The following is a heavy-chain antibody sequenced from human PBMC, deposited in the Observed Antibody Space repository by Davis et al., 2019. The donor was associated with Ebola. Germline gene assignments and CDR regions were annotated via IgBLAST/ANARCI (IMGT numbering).Heavy chain of an antibody. CDR3: AKRAGRLGQLAFYYYYGMDV. D-gene: IGHD3-16*01. CDR1: GFTSGCCA. V-gene: IGHV3-23*05. J-gene: IGHJ6*02. Sequence: PGGSLRLSCTASGFTSGCCAMNWVRQAPGKGLEWVSGIGSSSNGRRYADSVKGRFTISRDDSKNTVYLQMNNLRAEDTAVYYCAKRAGRLGQLAFYYYYGMDVWGQGTTVTVSS. CDR2: IGSSSNGR.